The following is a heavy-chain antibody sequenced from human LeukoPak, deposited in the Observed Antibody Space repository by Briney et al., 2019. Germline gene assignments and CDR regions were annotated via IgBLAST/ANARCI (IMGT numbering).Heavy chain of an antibody. CDR3: ARIGRSGSSFGLVDY. CDR1: GYTFTSYD. CDR2: ISAYNGNT. V-gene: IGHV1-18*01. D-gene: IGHD1-26*01. J-gene: IGHJ4*02. Sequence: GASVKVSCKASGYTFTSYDINWVRQATGQGLEWMGWISAYNGNTNYAQKLQGRVTMTTDTSTSTAYMELRSLRSDDTAVYYCARIGRSGSSFGLVDYWGQGTLVTVSS.